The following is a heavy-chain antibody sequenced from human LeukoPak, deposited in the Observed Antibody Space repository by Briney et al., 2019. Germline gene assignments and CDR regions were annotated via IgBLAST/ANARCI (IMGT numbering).Heavy chain of an antibody. CDR3: AKVSDDILTGYYTS. D-gene: IGHD3-9*01. CDR1: RFTFDDYA. CDR2: ISWNSGSI. Sequence: GGSLRLSCAASRFTFDDYAMHWVRQAPGKGLEWVSGISWNSGSIGYADSVKGRFTISRDNAKNSLYLQMNSLRAEDTALYYCAKVSDDILTGYYTSWGQGTLVTVSS. J-gene: IGHJ4*02. V-gene: IGHV3-9*01.